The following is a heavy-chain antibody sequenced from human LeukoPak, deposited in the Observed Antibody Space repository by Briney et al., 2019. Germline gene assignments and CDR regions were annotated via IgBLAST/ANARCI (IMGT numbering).Heavy chain of an antibody. Sequence: GVSLRLSCAASGFTFDDYAMHWVRQAPGKGLEWVSLISGDGDSTSYADSVKGRFTISRDNSKNSLYLQMNTLRTEDTALYYCAKDSVGSGWRYFDYWGQGTLVTVSS. J-gene: IGHJ4*02. CDR1: GFTFDDYA. V-gene: IGHV3-43*02. CDR2: ISGDGDST. D-gene: IGHD6-19*01. CDR3: AKDSVGSGWRYFDY.